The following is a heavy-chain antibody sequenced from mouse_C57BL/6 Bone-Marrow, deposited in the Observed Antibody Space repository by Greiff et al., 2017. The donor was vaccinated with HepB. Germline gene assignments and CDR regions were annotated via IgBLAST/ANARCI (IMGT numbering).Heavy chain of an antibody. CDR1: GFTFSSYG. V-gene: IGHV5-6*02. CDR3: ARRILRSNMDY. D-gene: IGHD1-1*01. J-gene: IGHJ4*01. CDR2: ISSGGSYT. Sequence: EVMLVESGGDLVKPGGSLKLSCAASGFTFSSYGMSWVRQTPDKRLEWVATISSGGSYTYYPDSVKGRFTISRDNSRNTLYLQMSSLKSEDTAFYSSARRILRSNMDYWGQGTSVTVSS.